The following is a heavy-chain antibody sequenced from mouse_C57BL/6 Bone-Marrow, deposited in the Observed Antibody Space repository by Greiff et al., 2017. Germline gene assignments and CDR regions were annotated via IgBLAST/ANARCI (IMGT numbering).Heavy chain of an antibody. CDR2: LYPGDGDT. CDR3: ARGGYHWDFDV. D-gene: IGHD1-1*02. V-gene: IGHV1-80*01. J-gene: IGHJ1*01. CDR1: GYAFSSYW. Sequence: VQLQQSGAELVKPGASVKISCKASGYAFSSYWMNWVKQRPGKGLEWIGQLYPGDGDTNYKGKFNGKATLTADKSSSTAYMQLSSLTSEDSAVYFCARGGYHWDFDVWDSGTAVTVTA.